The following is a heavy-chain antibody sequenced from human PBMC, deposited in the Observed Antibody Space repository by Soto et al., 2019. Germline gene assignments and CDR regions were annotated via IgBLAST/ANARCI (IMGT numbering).Heavy chain of an antibody. CDR2: IYYSGST. CDR3: AGLTTGRDPGYYYYYMDV. CDR1: GGYISSSSYY. Sequence: SETLSLTCPVSGGYISSSSYYWGWIRQPPGKGLEWIGSIYYSGSTYYNPPLKSRVTISVDTSKNQFSLKLSSVTAADTAVYYCAGLTTGRDPGYYYYYMDVWGKGTTVTVSS. J-gene: IGHJ6*03. V-gene: IGHV4-39*01. D-gene: IGHD4-17*01.